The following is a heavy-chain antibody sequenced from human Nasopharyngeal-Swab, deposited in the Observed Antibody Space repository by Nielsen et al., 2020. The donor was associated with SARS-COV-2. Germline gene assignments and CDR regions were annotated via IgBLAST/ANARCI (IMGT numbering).Heavy chain of an antibody. CDR3: ARVRGVPDYYMDV. V-gene: IGHV4-38-2*02. D-gene: IGHD3-16*01. CDR2: IYHSGST. J-gene: IGHJ6*03. CDR1: GYSISSGYY. Sequence: SETLSLTCTVSGYSISSGYYWGWIRQPPGKGLEWIGYIYHSGSTYYNPSLKSRVTISVDRSKNQFSLKLSSVTAADTAVYYCARVRGVPDYYMDVWGKGTTVTVSS.